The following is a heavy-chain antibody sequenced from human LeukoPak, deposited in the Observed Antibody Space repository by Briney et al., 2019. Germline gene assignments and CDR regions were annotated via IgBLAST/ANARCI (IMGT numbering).Heavy chain of an antibody. Sequence: GGSLRLSCAASGFTFSSYGMHWVRQAPGKGLEWVAVISYDGSNKYYADSVKGRFTISRDNSKNTLHLQMNSLRAEDTAVYYCARGRPGDYFDSWGQGILVTVAS. V-gene: IGHV3-30*03. J-gene: IGHJ4*02. D-gene: IGHD1-1*01. CDR3: ARGRPGDYFDS. CDR2: ISYDGSNK. CDR1: GFTFSSYG.